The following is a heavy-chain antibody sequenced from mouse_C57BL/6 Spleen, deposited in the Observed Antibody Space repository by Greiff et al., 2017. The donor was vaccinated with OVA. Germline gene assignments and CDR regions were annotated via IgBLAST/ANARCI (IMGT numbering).Heavy chain of an antibody. Sequence: EVMLVESGAELVKPGASVKLSCTASGFNIKDYYMHWVKQRTEQGLEWIGRIDPEDGETKYAPKFQAKATITADTSSNTAYLQLSSLTSEDTAVYYCAREGVSSYAMDYWGRGTSVTVSS. D-gene: IGHD1-1*01. CDR3: AREGVSSYAMDY. J-gene: IGHJ4*01. CDR2: IDPEDGET. CDR1: GFNIKDYY. V-gene: IGHV14-2*01.